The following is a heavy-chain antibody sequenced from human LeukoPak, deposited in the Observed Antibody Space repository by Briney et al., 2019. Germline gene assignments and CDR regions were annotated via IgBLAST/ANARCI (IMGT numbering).Heavy chain of an antibody. Sequence: ASVKVSCKASGYTFTGYYMHWVRQAPGQGLEWMGWINPNSGGTNYAQKFQGWVTMTRDTSISTAYMELSRLRSDDTAVYYCARDLTSRHKEFDYWGQGTLVTVSS. V-gene: IGHV1-2*04. CDR3: ARDLTSRHKEFDY. CDR1: GYTFTGYY. J-gene: IGHJ4*02. D-gene: IGHD2-2*01. CDR2: INPNSGGT.